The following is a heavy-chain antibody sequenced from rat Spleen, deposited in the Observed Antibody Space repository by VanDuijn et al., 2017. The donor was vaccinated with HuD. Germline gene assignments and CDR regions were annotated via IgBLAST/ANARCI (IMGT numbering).Heavy chain of an antibody. V-gene: IGHV5-20*01. J-gene: IGHJ4*01. CDR2: ISSDGGST. Sequence: EVQLVESGGGLVQPGRSMKLSCAASGLSFSNYDMAWVRQAPTKGLEWVASISSDGGSTYYRDAVKGRFTISRDNAKSSQYLQMDSLRSEDTATYYCTTSRDYVMDAWGQGVMVTVSS. CDR3: TTSRDYVMDA. CDR1: GLSFSNYD. D-gene: IGHD1-8*01.